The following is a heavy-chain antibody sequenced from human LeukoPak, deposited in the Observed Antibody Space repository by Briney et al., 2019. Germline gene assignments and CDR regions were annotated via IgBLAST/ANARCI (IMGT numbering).Heavy chain of an antibody. CDR2: IYNSGST. CDR1: GGSISSGSYY. V-gene: IGHV4-61*02. D-gene: IGHD1-26*01. J-gene: IGHJ4*02. Sequence: PSQTLTLTCTVSGGSISSGSYYWSWIRQPAGKGLVWIGRIYNSGSTNYNPSLKSRVTISVDTSKNQFSLKLSSVTAADTAVYYCARDVGATTAFDYWGQGTLVTVSS. CDR3: ARDVGATTAFDY.